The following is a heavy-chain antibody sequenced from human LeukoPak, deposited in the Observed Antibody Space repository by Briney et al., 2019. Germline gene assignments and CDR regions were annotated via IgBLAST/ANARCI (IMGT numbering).Heavy chain of an antibody. Sequence: SETLSLTCTVSGVSISSYYWSWIRQPAGKGLEWIGRIHTSGSTNYNPSLKSRVTMSEDTSKSQFSLKLSSVSAADTAVYYCARDQGTIILGYFGYWGQGTLVTVSS. CDR3: ARDQGTIILGYFGY. CDR1: GVSISSYY. D-gene: IGHD3-22*01. J-gene: IGHJ4*02. V-gene: IGHV4-4*07. CDR2: IHTSGST.